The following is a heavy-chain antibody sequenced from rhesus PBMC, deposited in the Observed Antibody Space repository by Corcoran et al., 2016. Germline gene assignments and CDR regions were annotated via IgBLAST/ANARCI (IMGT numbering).Heavy chain of an antibody. CDR2: IYWDDDK. J-gene: IGHJ4*01. V-gene: IGHV2S1*01. CDR3: ARVIAAAANFDY. CDR1: GFSLSTRGMG. D-gene: IGHD6-25*01. Sequence: QVTLKESGPALVKPPQTLTLTCPFSGFSLSTRGMGLGCIRQPPGKTLEWLASIYWDDDKYYSTSLKSRLTISKDTSKNKVVLTMTNMDPVDTATYYCARVIAAAANFDYWGQGVLVTVSS.